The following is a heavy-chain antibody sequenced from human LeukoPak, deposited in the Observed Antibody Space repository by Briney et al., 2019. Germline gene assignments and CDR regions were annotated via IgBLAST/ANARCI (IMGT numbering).Heavy chain of an antibody. V-gene: IGHV4-39*01. CDR2: IYYSGST. CDR3: ARRVVVVAATSWFDP. CDR1: GGSISSSSYY. J-gene: IGHJ5*02. D-gene: IGHD2-15*01. Sequence: PSETLSLTCTVSGGSISSSSYYWGWIRQPPGKGLEWLGSIYYSGSTYYNPSLKSRVTISVDTSKNQFSLKLSSVTAADTAVYYCARRVVVVAATSWFDPWGQGTLVTVSS.